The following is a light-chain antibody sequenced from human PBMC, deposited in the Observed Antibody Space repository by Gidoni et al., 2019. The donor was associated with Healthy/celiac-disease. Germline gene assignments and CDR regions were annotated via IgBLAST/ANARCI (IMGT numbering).Light chain of an antibody. CDR1: QSVSSY. CDR2: DAS. Sequence: IVLTQSPATLSLSPGERATLSCRASQSVSSYLAWYQQKPGQAPRLLIYDASNRATGIPARFIGSGSGTDFTLTISSLEPEDFAVYYCQQRSNWPPGYTFGQGTKLEIK. CDR3: QQRSNWPPGYT. J-gene: IGKJ2*01. V-gene: IGKV3-11*01.